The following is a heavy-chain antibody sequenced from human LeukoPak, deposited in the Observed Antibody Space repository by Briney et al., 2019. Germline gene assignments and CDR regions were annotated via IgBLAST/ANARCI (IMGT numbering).Heavy chain of an antibody. CDR2: IYYSGST. CDR3: ARIPHSSSWYWFDP. D-gene: IGHD6-13*01. CDR1: GGSISSYY. J-gene: IGHJ5*02. Sequence: PSETLSLTCTVSGGSISSYYWSWIRQPPGKGLEWIGYIYYSGSTNYNPSLKSRVTISVDTSKNQFSLKLSSVTAADTAVYYCARIPHSSSWYWFDPWGQGTLVTVSS. V-gene: IGHV4-59*08.